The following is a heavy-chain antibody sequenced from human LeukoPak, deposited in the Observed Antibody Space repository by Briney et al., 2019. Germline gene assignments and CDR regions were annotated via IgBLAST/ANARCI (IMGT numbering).Heavy chain of an antibody. D-gene: IGHD2-15*01. CDR2: INAGNGNT. J-gene: IGHJ4*02. CDR1: GYSFTNYA. CDR3: ARGIWTSHSVGYYFDF. Sequence: GASVKVSCKASGYSFTNYAINWVRQAPGQRLEWMGWINAGNGNTKYSQEFQGRVTILRDTSASTVYMALTSLKSEDMAVYYCARGIWTSHSVGYYFDFWGQGTLVTVSS. V-gene: IGHV1-3*03.